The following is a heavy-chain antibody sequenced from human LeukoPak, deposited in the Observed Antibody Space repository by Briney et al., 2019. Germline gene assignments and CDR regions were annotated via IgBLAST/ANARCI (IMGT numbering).Heavy chain of an antibody. CDR2: IYYSGST. D-gene: IGHD3-3*02. CDR3: ARDRHFLDY. Sequence: PSETLSLTCTVSGGSISSGGYSWSWIRQHPGKGLEWIGYIYYSGSTYYNPSLKSRVTISVDTSKNQFSLKLSSVTAADTAVYYCARDRHFLDYWGQGTLVTVSS. V-gene: IGHV4-31*03. J-gene: IGHJ4*02. CDR1: GGSISSGGYS.